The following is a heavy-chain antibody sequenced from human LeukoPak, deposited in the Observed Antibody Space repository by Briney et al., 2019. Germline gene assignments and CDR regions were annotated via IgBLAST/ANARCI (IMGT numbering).Heavy chain of an antibody. V-gene: IGHV1-18*01. CDR2: IIPILGIA. D-gene: IGHD4-17*01. CDR1: GYTLTRYF. CDR3: ASGTLHGDYYYYYYMDV. Sequence: ASVKVSCKASGYTLTRYFIHWVRQAPGQGLEWMGRIIPILGIANYAQKLQGRVTMTTDTSTSTAYMELRSLRSDDTAVYYCASGTLHGDYYYYYYMDVWGKGTTVTVSS. J-gene: IGHJ6*03.